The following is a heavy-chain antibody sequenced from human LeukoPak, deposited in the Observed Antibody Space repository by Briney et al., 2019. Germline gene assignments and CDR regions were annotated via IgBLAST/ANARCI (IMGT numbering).Heavy chain of an antibody. Sequence: PSETLSLTCAVYGGSFRGYYWSWIRQPPGKGLDWIGEINHSGSTNYNPSLTSRVTISVDTSKIQFSLKLSSVTAADTAVYYCARDGGYSSSWSSLFFDYWGQGTLVTVSS. D-gene: IGHD6-13*01. CDR1: GGSFRGYY. CDR3: ARDGGYSSSWSSLFFDY. V-gene: IGHV4-34*01. CDR2: INHSGST. J-gene: IGHJ4*02.